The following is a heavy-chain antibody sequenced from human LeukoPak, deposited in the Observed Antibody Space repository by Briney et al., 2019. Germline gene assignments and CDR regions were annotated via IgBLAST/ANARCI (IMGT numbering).Heavy chain of an antibody. CDR2: ISVFNDNT. CDR3: ARSPISITRTEFDY. V-gene: IGHV1-8*01. J-gene: IGHJ4*02. D-gene: IGHD1-20*01. CDR1: GYTFTSYD. Sequence: GASVKVSCKASGYTFTSYDINWVRQATGQGLEWMGWISVFNDNTNYAQKLQGRVTITRNTSISTAYMELSSLRSEDTAVYYCARSPISITRTEFDYWGQGTLVTVSS.